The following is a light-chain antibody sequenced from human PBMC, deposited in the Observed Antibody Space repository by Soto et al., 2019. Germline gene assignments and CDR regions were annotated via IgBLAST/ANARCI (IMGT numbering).Light chain of an antibody. CDR1: QGVTTN. Sequence: EIVMTQSPATLSVSPGERATLSCRASQGVTTNLAWYQQKPGQAPRLLLYGASTRATGIPARFSGSGSGTEFTLTISSLQSEDFAVYYCQQYNTWPLTFGGGTKVEIK. CDR3: QQYNTWPLT. V-gene: IGKV3-15*01. J-gene: IGKJ4*01. CDR2: GAS.